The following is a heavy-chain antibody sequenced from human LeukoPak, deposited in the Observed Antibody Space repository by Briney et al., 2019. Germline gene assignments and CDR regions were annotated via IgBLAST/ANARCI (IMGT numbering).Heavy chain of an antibody. Sequence: GGSLRLSCAASGFTFSSYGMHWVRQAPGKGLEWVAVISYDGSNKYYADSVKGRFTISRDNSKNTLYLQMNSLRAEDTAVYYCAREGAPKVAFDIWGQGTMVTVSS. V-gene: IGHV3-30*03. D-gene: IGHD3-16*01. CDR2: ISYDGSNK. CDR1: GFTFSSYG. CDR3: AREGAPKVAFDI. J-gene: IGHJ3*02.